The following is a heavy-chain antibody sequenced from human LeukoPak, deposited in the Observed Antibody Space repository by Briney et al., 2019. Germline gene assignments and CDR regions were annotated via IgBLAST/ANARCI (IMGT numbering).Heavy chain of an antibody. CDR1: GGTFSSYA. CDR2: IIPIFGTA. V-gene: IGHV1-69*13. D-gene: IGHD6-19*01. Sequence: SVKVSCKASGGTFSSYAISWVRQAPGQGLEWMGGIIPIFGTANYAQKFQVRVTITADESTSTAYMELSSLRSEDTAVYYCARGRSGWDYYYYYGMDVWGQGTTVTVSS. CDR3: ARGRSGWDYYYYYGMDV. J-gene: IGHJ6*02.